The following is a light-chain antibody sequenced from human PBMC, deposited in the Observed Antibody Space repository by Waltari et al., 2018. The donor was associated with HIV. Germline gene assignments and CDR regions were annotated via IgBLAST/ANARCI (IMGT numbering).Light chain of an antibody. V-gene: IGKV1-39*01. CDR3: QQSSSFPRT. CDR1: QTINTY. J-gene: IGKJ1*01. Sequence: DIQMTQSPSFLSASVGDRITITCRASQTINTYLSWYQQNSGKAPRLLIFSSSNLKGGVPSRFRGSGSGTLFTLTITSLQREDFATYFCQQSSSFPRTFGQGTKVEMK. CDR2: SSS.